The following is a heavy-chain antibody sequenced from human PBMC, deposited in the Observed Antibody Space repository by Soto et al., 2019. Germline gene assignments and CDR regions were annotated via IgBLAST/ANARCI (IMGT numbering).Heavy chain of an antibody. Sequence: QVQLVQSGAEVKKPGSSVKVSCKASGGTFSSYVISWVRQAPGQGLEWMGGIIPSFGTANYAQKFQGRVTITADESTRTAYMELSSMRSEDTAVYYCARVYEKAKTRRPYYFDYWGQGTLVTVYS. J-gene: IGHJ4*02. CDR3: ARVYEKAKTRRPYYFDY. D-gene: IGHD3-22*01. CDR2: IIPSFGTA. V-gene: IGHV1-69*12. CDR1: GGTFSSYV.